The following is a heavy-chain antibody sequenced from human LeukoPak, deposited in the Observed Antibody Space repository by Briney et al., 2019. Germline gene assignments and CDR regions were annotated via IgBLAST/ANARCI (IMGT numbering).Heavy chain of an antibody. CDR2: IYYSGSA. Sequence: ASETLSLTCTVSGGSISSSSYYWGWIRQPPGKGLEWIGSIYYSGSAYYNPSLKSRVTISVDTSKNQFSLKLSSVTAADTAVYYCARASRGYDILTGYYTADFDYWGRGTLVTVSS. D-gene: IGHD3-9*01. CDR3: ARASRGYDILTGYYTADFDY. J-gene: IGHJ4*02. V-gene: IGHV4-39*07. CDR1: GGSISSSSYY.